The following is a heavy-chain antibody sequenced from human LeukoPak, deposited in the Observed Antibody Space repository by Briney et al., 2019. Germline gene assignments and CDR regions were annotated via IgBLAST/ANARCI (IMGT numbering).Heavy chain of an antibody. J-gene: IGHJ4*02. Sequence: GGSPRLSCAASGFTFSGSAMHWVRQASGKGLEWVGRIRSKTNSYATAYAASVKGRFTISRDDSKNTAYLQMNSLKTEDTAVYYCATSGIAAAGHYFDYWGQGTLVTVSS. CDR1: GFTFSGSA. CDR3: ATSGIAAAGHYFDY. D-gene: IGHD6-13*01. CDR2: IRSKTNSYAT. V-gene: IGHV3-73*01.